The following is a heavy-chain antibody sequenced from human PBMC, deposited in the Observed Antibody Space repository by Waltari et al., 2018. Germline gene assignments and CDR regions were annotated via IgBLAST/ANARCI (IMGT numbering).Heavy chain of an antibody. J-gene: IGHJ4*02. CDR1: GFTFVNYW. V-gene: IGHV3-7*04. CDR2: IKEDGTEE. CDR3: ARVSKGIHFDY. Sequence: EVQLVESGGGLFQPGGSRRLSCTASGFTFVNYWMSWVRQAPGKGLQWVAYIKEDGTEESYLDSLKGRFTISRDDAKNSLHLQMNSLRVEDTAIYYCARVSKGIHFDYWGQGTLVTVSS.